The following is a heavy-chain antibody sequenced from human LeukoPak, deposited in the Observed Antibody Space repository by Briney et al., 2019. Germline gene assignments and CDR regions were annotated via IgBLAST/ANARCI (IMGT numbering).Heavy chain of an antibody. Sequence: GGSLRLSCAASGFTFSSSAMSWVRQAPGKGLEWVSAISNNGGYTYYADSVQGRFTISRDNSKSTLCLQMNSLRAEDTAVYYCARDASGYEPDYWGQGTLVTVSS. V-gene: IGHV3-23*01. CDR3: ARDASGYEPDY. J-gene: IGHJ4*02. CDR2: ISNNGGYT. CDR1: GFTFSSSA. D-gene: IGHD5-12*01.